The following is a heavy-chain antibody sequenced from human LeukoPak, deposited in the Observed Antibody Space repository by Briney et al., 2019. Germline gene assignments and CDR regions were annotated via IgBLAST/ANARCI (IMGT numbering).Heavy chain of an antibody. V-gene: IGHV1-69*13. CDR3: ARDALTGWNWFDP. Sequence: SVTVSCTASGGTFSSYAISWVRQAPGQGLEWMGGIIPIFGTANYAQKFQGRVTITADESTSTAYMELSSLRSEDTAVYYCARDALTGWNWFDPWGQGTLVTVSS. CDR1: GGTFSSYA. D-gene: IGHD3-9*01. CDR2: IIPIFGTA. J-gene: IGHJ5*02.